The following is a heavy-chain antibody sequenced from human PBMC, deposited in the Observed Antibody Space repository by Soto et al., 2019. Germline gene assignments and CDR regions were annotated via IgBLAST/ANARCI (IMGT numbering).Heavy chain of an antibody. V-gene: IGHV3-7*01. CDR3: ARAMGPITFDY. D-gene: IGHD1-26*01. J-gene: IGHJ4*02. Sequence: PGGSLRLSCAASGFTFSRYWMNWVRQAPGKGLEWVANIKQDGSAEYYVDSVKGRLTIPRDNAKNSLFLQMNSLRAEDTAVYYCARAMGPITFDYWGQGALVTVSS. CDR1: GFTFSRYW. CDR2: IKQDGSAE.